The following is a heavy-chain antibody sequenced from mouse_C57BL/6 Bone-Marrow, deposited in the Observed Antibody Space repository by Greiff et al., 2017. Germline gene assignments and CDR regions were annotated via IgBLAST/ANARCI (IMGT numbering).Heavy chain of an antibody. CDR1: GYSITSDY. CDR3: ARYYYGSSYVWYFDV. D-gene: IGHD1-1*01. Sequence: EVQLQESGPGLAKPSQTLSLTCSVTGYSITSDYWNWIRKFPGNKLEYMGYISYSGSTYYNPSLKSRISITRDTSKNQYYLQLNSVTTEDTATYSCARYYYGSSYVWYFDVWGTGTTVTVSS. CDR2: ISYSGST. J-gene: IGHJ1*03. V-gene: IGHV3-8*01.